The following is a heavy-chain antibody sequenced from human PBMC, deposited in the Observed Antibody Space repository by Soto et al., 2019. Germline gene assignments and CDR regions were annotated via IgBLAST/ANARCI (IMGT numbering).Heavy chain of an antibody. CDR3: ARVHGYSSGWYVRRHYYYYGMDV. CDR1: GGTFSSXA. V-gene: IGHV1-69*13. Sequence: SVKVSCKASGGTFSSXAISWLRQAPGQGLEWMGGIIPIFGTANYAQKFQGRVTITADESTSTAYMELSSLRSEDTAVYYCARVHGYSSGWYVRRHYYYYGMDVWGQGTTVTVSS. D-gene: IGHD6-19*01. CDR2: IIPIFGTA. J-gene: IGHJ6*02.